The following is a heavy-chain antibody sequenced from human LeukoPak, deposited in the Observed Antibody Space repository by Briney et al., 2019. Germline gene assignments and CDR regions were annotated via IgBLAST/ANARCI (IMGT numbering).Heavy chain of an antibody. J-gene: IGHJ5*02. Sequence: SETLSLTCAVYGGSFSGYYWSWIRQPPGKGLEWIGEIHHNGSTNYNPSLKSRVTMSLDTSKNHFSLKLSSVTAADTAMYFCTRGVLVWSNWFDPWGQGTLVTVSS. V-gene: IGHV4-34*01. CDR2: IHHNGST. D-gene: IGHD3-3*01. CDR3: TRGVLVWSNWFDP. CDR1: GGSFSGYY.